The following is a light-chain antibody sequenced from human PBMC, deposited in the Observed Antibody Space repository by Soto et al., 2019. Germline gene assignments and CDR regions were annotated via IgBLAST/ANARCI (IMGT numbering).Light chain of an antibody. Sequence: DIQMTQSPSSLSASVGDRVTITCRASQSVSDYLNWYQQKPGKPPKLLIFGASSLQSGVPSRFSGSGSGTDFTLTISSLQPEDFATYYCQQSYSAFYTFGQGTKLEIK. CDR2: GAS. V-gene: IGKV1-39*01. CDR1: QSVSDY. J-gene: IGKJ2*01. CDR3: QQSYSAFYT.